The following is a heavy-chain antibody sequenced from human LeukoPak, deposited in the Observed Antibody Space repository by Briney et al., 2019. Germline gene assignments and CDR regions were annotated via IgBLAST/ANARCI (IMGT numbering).Heavy chain of an antibody. CDR2: ISGSGGST. V-gene: IGHV3-23*01. D-gene: IGHD5-24*01. CDR3: ASGYSHYYYYCVMDV. Sequence: PGVSLRLSCAASGFTFSSYAMRWVRQAPGKGLEWVSAISGSGGSTYYADSVKGRFTISRDNSKNTLYLQMNSLTAEDTAVYYCASGYSHYYYYCVMDVWGEGSTVTVSS. CDR1: GFTFSSYA. J-gene: IGHJ6*04.